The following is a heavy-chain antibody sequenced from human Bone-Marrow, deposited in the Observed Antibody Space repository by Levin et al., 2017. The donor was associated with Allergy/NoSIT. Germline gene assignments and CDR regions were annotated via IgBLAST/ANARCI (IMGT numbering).Heavy chain of an antibody. V-gene: IGHV3-11*01. Sequence: GGSLRLSCTASGFTFSDFYMTWIRQAPGKGLEWLSYISAGGVSTFYADSIKGRFSISRDNAKNSLYLQMNNLTTEDTAVYYCARDRMDWNYAFDLWGQGTVVTVSP. CDR3: ARDRMDWNYAFDL. D-gene: IGHD3/OR15-3a*01. CDR2: ISAGGVST. J-gene: IGHJ3*01. CDR1: GFTFSDFY.